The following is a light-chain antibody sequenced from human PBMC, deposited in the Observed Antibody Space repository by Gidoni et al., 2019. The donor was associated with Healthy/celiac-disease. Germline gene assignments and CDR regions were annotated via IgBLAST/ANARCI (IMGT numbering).Light chain of an antibody. V-gene: IGKV2-28*01. CDR1: QSLLHSNGYNY. CDR3: MQALQTPPT. Sequence: DMGMTQSPLSLPVTPGETASISCRSSQSLLHSNGYNYLDWYLQKPGQSPQLLIYLGSNRASGVPDRFSGSGSGTDFTLKISRVEAEDVGVYYCMQALQTPPTFGGGTKVEIK. CDR2: LGS. J-gene: IGKJ4*01.